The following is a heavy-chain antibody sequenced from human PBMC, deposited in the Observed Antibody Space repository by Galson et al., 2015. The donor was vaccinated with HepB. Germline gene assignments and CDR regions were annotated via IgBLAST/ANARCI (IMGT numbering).Heavy chain of an antibody. D-gene: IGHD3-3*01. CDR3: ARDGSGFLDAFDI. CDR2: INAGNGNT. CDR1: GYTFTSYA. J-gene: IGHJ3*02. V-gene: IGHV1-3*01. Sequence: SVKVSCKASGYTFTSYAMHWVRQAPGQRLEWMGWINAGNGNTKYSQRFQGRVTITRDTSASTAYMELSSLRSEDTAVYYCARDGSGFLDAFDIWGQGTMVTVSS.